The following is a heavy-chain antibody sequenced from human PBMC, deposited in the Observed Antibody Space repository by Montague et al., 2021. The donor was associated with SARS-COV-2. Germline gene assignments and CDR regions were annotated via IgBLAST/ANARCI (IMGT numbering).Heavy chain of an antibody. J-gene: IGHJ4*02. D-gene: IGHD6-13*01. CDR2: ISGSGEST. V-gene: IGHV3-23*01. CDR1: GFAFNNFA. CDR3: ARDPQYSKSWLHTIFEN. Sequence: SLRLSCAASGFAFNNFAMSWVRQAPGKGLEWVSGISGSGESTYYADSVKGRFTVSRDNSKNTAHLQMNSLRAEDTAVYYCARDPQYSKSWLHTIFENWGQGTLVTVSS.